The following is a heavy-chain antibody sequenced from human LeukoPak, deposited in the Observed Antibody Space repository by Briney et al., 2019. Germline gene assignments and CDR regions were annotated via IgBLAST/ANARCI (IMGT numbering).Heavy chain of an antibody. D-gene: IGHD6-19*01. CDR1: GGSISSSSFY. Sequence: SETLSLTCTVSGGSISSSSFYWGWIRQSPGKVLEWIGSLYYSGSTYYNPSLKSRVTISVDTSKNQFSLKLSSVTAADTAVYYCARRLPYSSGWYMAFDIWGQGTMVTVSS. CDR2: LYYSGST. V-gene: IGHV4-39*01. CDR3: ARRLPYSSGWYMAFDI. J-gene: IGHJ3*02.